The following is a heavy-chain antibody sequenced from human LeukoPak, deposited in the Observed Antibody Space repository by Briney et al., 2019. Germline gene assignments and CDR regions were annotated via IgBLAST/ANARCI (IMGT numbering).Heavy chain of an antibody. V-gene: IGHV4-38-2*01. CDR3: ARQSEQWLAPWAFDI. J-gene: IGHJ3*02. CDR1: GYSISSGYY. Sequence: SETLSLTCAVSGYSISSGYYWGWIRQPPGRGLEWIGSIYHSGSTYYNPSLKSRVTISVDTSKNQFSLKLTSVTAADTAVYYCARQSEQWLAPWAFDIWGQGTMVTVSS. CDR2: IYHSGST. D-gene: IGHD6-19*01.